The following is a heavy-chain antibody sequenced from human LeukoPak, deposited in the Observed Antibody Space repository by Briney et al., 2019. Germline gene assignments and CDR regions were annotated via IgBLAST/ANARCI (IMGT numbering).Heavy chain of an antibody. J-gene: IGHJ2*01. CDR3: ARVGYCSHGSCLMLDWYFDL. Sequence: SENLSLTGTGSGYSIISGYYGGWIRQPPGKGLEWIGRIFHIGSTYDNPSLKSRVTISVDTSKNQFSLKLSSATAADTAVYYCARVGYCSHGSCLMLDWYFDLWGRGTLVTVSS. D-gene: IGHD2-15*01. CDR2: IFHIGST. V-gene: IGHV4-38-2*02. CDR1: GYSIISGYY.